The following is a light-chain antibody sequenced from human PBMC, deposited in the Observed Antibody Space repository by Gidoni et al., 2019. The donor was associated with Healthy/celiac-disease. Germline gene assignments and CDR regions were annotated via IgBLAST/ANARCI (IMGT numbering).Light chain of an antibody. CDR3: QQYNSYTWT. Sequence: IQMTQSPSTLSASVGDRVTITCRASQSISSWLAWYQQKPGKAPKLLIYKASSLESGVQSRFSGSGSGTEFTLTISSRQPDDFATYYCQQYNSYTWTFGQGTKVEIK. J-gene: IGKJ1*01. CDR2: KAS. CDR1: QSISSW. V-gene: IGKV1-5*03.